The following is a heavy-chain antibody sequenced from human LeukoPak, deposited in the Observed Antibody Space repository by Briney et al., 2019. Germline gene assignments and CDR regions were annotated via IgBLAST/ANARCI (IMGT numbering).Heavy chain of an antibody. CDR3: ARGAYCTNGVCISYYYYMDV. V-gene: IGHV3-48*01. CDR1: RFTFSSYS. J-gene: IGHJ6*03. Sequence: GGSLRLSCAASRFTFSSYSMNWVRQAPGKGLEWVSYISSSSSSIYYADSVKGRFTISRDNAKNSLYLQMNSLRAEDTAVYYCARGAYCTNGVCISYYYYMDVWGKGTTVTVSS. CDR2: ISSSSSSI. D-gene: IGHD2-8*01.